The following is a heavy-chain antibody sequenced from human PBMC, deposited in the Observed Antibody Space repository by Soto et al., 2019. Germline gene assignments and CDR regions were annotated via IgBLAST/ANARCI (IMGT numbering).Heavy chain of an antibody. CDR1: GYSFIGHC. Sequence: PGQSMRVSYKVLGYSFIGHCGSWVRQMQGKGLEWMGRIDPSDSYTNYSPSFQGHVTISADKSISTAYLQWSSLKDSDTAIYYCVSAKNGDFYWDFDLWGRGTQVTVSS. CDR2: IDPSDSYT. J-gene: IGHJ2*01. CDR3: VSAKNGDFYWDFDL. V-gene: IGHV5-10-1*01. D-gene: IGHD4-17*01.